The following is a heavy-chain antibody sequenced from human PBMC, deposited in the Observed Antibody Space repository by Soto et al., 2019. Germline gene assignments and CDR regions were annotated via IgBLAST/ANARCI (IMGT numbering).Heavy chain of an antibody. D-gene: IGHD6-13*01. CDR1: GFTFSGYG. V-gene: IGHV3-33*01. Sequence: QVQLVESGGGVVQPGRSLRLSCAASGFTFSGYGMHWVRQAPGKGLEWVAVIWYDGSNKYYADSVKGRFTISRDNSKNRLYLQMNSLRAEDTAVYYCARVWQQLVSTRDYYYYYGMDVWGQGTTVTVSS. CDR2: IWYDGSNK. J-gene: IGHJ6*02. CDR3: ARVWQQLVSTRDYYYYYGMDV.